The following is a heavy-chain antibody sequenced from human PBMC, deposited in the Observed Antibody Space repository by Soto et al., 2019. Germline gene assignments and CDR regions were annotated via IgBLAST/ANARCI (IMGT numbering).Heavy chain of an antibody. Sequence: KTSEALSLTCTDSGGSISSSSYYWGWIRHPPGKGLEWIGSIYYSGSTYYNPSLKSRVTISVDTSKNQFSLKLSSVTAADTAVYYCASLPTIFGVSYLPRYFDYWGQGTLVTVSS. J-gene: IGHJ4*02. CDR1: GGSISSSSYY. V-gene: IGHV4-39*01. D-gene: IGHD3-3*01. CDR3: ASLPTIFGVSYLPRYFDY. CDR2: IYYSGST.